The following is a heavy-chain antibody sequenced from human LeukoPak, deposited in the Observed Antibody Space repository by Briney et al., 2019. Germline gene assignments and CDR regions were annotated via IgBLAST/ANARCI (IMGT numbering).Heavy chain of an antibody. D-gene: IGHD3-10*01. J-gene: IGHJ4*02. CDR3: AREGYYGSGSPPSLYFDY. V-gene: IGHV3-23*01. Sequence: LRLSXAASGXTFSSYAMSWVRQAPGKGLEWVSAISGSGGSTYYADSVKGRFTISRDNSRSTLYLQMNSLRPEDTAIYYCAREGYYGSGSPPSLYFDYWGQGTLVTVSS. CDR2: ISGSGGST. CDR1: GXTFSSYA.